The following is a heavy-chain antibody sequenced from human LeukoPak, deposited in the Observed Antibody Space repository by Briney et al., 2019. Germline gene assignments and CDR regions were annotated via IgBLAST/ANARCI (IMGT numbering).Heavy chain of an antibody. D-gene: IGHD3-22*01. Sequence: SETLSLTCTVSGGSISTYYWSWIRQPPGKGLEWIGYIYYSGSTNTNPSLKSRVTISVDTSKNQFSLKLSSVTAADTAVYYCASEGYYDSSGYYSVSYWGQGTLVTASS. CDR1: GGSISTYY. J-gene: IGHJ4*02. CDR2: IYYSGST. CDR3: ASEGYYDSSGYYSVSY. V-gene: IGHV4-59*12.